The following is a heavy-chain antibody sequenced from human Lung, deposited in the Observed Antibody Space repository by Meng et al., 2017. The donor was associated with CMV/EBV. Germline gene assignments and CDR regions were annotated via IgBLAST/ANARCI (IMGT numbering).Heavy chain of an antibody. D-gene: IGHD3-3*01. V-gene: IGHV2-5*01. J-gene: IGHJ6*02. CDR1: GFSLSTSGVG. CDR2: IYFNGDK. Sequence: SGPTLVKPTQTLTLTCAFSGFSLSTSGVGVAWIRQPPGKALEWLAVIYFNGDKRYSPSLKTRLTIIKDTSKNEVVLTLTNVDPVDTATYYCGHRRDSFDYHGWEVWGPMTXVNVSS. CDR3: GHRRDSFDYHGWEV.